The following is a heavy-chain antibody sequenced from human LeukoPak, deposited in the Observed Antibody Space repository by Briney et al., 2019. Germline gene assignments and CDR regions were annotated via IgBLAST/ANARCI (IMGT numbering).Heavy chain of an antibody. Sequence: AGGSLRLSCAASGFTFSSYSMNWVRQAPGKGLEWVSYISSSSTIYYADSVKGRFTISRDNAKNSLYLQMNSLRAEDTAVYYCARVGYCSSTSCYIFDYWGQGTLVTVSS. CDR2: ISSSSTI. V-gene: IGHV3-48*04. CDR3: ARVGYCSSTSCYIFDY. D-gene: IGHD2-2*02. CDR1: GFTFSSYS. J-gene: IGHJ4*02.